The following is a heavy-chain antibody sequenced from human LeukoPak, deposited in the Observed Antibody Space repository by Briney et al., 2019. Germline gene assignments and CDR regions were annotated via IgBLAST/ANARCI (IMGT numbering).Heavy chain of an antibody. V-gene: IGHV1-8*01. D-gene: IGHD3-22*01. CDR3: ARESENHDYYDSSGPFDY. Sequence: ASVKVSCKASGYTFTSYDINWVRQATGQGLEWMGWVNPNSGNTGYAQKFQGRVTMTRNTSISTAYMELSSLRSEDTAVYYCARESENHDYYDSSGPFDYWGQGTLVTVSS. CDR1: GYTFTSYD. J-gene: IGHJ4*02. CDR2: VNPNSGNT.